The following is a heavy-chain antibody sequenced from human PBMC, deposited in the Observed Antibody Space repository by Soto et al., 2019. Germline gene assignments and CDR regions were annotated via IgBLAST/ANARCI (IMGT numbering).Heavy chain of an antibody. CDR2: IYPGDSDT. CDR1: GYRFSSYW. CDR3: ARQGSNGAYYYYGMDV. Sequence: GESLKISCKGSGYRFSSYWIAWVRQMPGKGLEWMGIIYPGDSDTKYSPSFEGQVTISADKSNSTAYLQWSSLKASDTAMYYCARQGSNGAYYYYGMDVWGQGTTVTVSS. V-gene: IGHV5-51*01. J-gene: IGHJ6*02. D-gene: IGHD3-16*01.